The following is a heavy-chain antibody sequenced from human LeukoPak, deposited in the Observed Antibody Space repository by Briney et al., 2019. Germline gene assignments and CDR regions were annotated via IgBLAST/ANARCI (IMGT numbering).Heavy chain of an antibody. Sequence: GGSLRLSCAASGFTFDDYAMHWVRQAPGKGLEWVSLISWDGGSTYYADSVKGRFTISRDNSKNSLYLQMNSLRAEDTALYYCAKDTTAHYGGYGGGDAFDIWGQGTMVTVSS. CDR3: AKDTTAHYGGYGGGDAFDI. D-gene: IGHD4-17*01. CDR2: ISWDGGST. J-gene: IGHJ3*02. V-gene: IGHV3-43D*04. CDR1: GFTFDDYA.